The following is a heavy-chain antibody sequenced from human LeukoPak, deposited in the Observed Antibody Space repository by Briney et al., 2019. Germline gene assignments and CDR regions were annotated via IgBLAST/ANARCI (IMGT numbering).Heavy chain of an antibody. V-gene: IGHV1-69*04. D-gene: IGHD6-6*01. CDR3: ARDRGYSSSPYDAFDI. CDR1: GGTFSSYA. J-gene: IGHJ3*02. Sequence: ASVKVSCKASGGTFSSYAISWVRQAPGQGLEWMGRIIPILGIANYAQKFQGRVTITADKSTSTAYMELSSLRSEDTAVYYCARDRGYSSSPYDAFDIWGQGAMVTVSS. CDR2: IIPILGIA.